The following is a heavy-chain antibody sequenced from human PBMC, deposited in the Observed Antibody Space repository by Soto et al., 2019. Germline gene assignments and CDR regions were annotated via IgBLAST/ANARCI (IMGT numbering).Heavy chain of an antibody. CDR1: GFTFSNYG. D-gene: IGHD6-13*01. CDR2: ISYDGSNI. J-gene: IGHJ5*02. CDR3: ARGYSSSWSAYGWFDP. V-gene: IGHV3-30*03. Sequence: PGGSLRLSCAASGFTFSNYGMHWVRQAPGKGLEWVAVISYDGSNIYYADSVKGRFAISRDNAKNTLYLQMNSLRPEDTAVYYCARGYSSSWSAYGWFDPWGQGTLVTVSS.